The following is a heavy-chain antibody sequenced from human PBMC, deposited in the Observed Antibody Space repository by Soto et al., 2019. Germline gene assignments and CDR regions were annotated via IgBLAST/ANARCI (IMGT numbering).Heavy chain of an antibody. D-gene: IGHD6-13*01. Sequence: PSETLSLTCAVSGASVTSDDYYWSWIRQPPGKGLEWIGYIYHSGSTYYNPSLKSRVSISIDTSQNQFSLKLSSVTAADTAVYYCARESSSWYDAWDWFDPWGQGTLVTVSS. J-gene: IGHJ5*02. CDR1: GASVTSDDYY. V-gene: IGHV4-30-4*01. CDR2: IYHSGST. CDR3: ARESSSWYDAWDWFDP.